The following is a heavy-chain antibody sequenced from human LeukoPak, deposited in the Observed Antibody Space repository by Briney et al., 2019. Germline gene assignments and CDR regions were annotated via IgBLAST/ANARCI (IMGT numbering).Heavy chain of an antibody. CDR1: GFTFSTYV. V-gene: IGHV3-23*01. CDR3: AKGSGYDTGFDY. J-gene: IGHJ4*02. Sequence: GGSLRLSCAASGFTFSTYVMSWVRQAPGKGLEWVSGISGSGDNTYYADSVKGRFTVSRDNSKNTLYLQMNSLRAEDTAIYYCAKGSGYDTGFDYWGQGTLVTVSS. D-gene: IGHD3-9*01. CDR2: ISGSGDNT.